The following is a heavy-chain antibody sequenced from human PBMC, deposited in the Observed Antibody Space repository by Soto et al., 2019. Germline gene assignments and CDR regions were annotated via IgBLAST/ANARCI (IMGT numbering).Heavy chain of an antibody. CDR1: GFTFSSYG. Sequence: QVQLVESGGGVVQPGRSLRLSCAASGFTFSSYGMHWVRQTPGRGLEWVAVISYDGSNTYYTDSVKGRFTISRDNSKNTLYLQMTSLRPEDTAIYYCAKLRSSSWTQYAFDIWGHGTMVTVSS. V-gene: IGHV3-30*18. CDR3: AKLRSSSWTQYAFDI. D-gene: IGHD6-13*01. J-gene: IGHJ3*02. CDR2: ISYDGSNT.